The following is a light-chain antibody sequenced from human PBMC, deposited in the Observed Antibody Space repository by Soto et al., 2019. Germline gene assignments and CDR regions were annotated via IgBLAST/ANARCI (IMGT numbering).Light chain of an antibody. J-gene: IGKJ1*01. V-gene: IGKV1-5*01. Sequence: DIQMTQSPSILSASVGDRVTITCRASQSIRSWLAWYQQKPGKAPKLPISGASSLQSGVPSRFSGSASGTEFTLTISSLQPDDIATYYCQQCHRYLTFGQGTKVDIK. CDR1: QSIRSW. CDR3: QQCHRYLT. CDR2: GAS.